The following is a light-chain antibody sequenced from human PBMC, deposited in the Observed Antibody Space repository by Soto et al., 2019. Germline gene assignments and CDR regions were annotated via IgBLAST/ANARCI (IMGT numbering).Light chain of an antibody. CDR2: DAS. V-gene: IGKV3-11*01. CDR3: QQRSNWPLT. CDR1: QSVSSY. Sequence: EIVMTQSPCTLSVSTGEGATLSCRASQSVSSYLAWYQQKPGQAPRLLIYDASNRATGIPARFGGSGSGTDFTLTISSLEPEDFAVYYCQQRSNWPLTFGQGTRLEIK. J-gene: IGKJ5*01.